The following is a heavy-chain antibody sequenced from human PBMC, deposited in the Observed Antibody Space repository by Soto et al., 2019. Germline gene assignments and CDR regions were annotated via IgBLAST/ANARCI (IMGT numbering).Heavy chain of an antibody. V-gene: IGHV1-69*01. Sequence: QVQLVQSGAEVKKPGSSVKVSCKASGGTFSSYAISWVRQAPGQGLEWMGGIIPIFGTANYAQKFQGRVTITADESTSTAYMELSSLRSEDTAVYYCARDGEGYCSGGSCYGAAGYYYYGMDVWGQGTTVTVSS. CDR1: GGTFSSYA. CDR3: ARDGEGYCSGGSCYGAAGYYYYGMDV. D-gene: IGHD2-15*01. CDR2: IIPIFGTA. J-gene: IGHJ6*02.